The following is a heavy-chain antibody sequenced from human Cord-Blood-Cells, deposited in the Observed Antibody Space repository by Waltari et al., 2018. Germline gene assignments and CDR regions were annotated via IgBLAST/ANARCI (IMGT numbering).Heavy chain of an antibody. Sequence: QVQLVQSGAEVKKPGASVKVSCKVSGYTLTELSMHWVRQAPGKGREWMGGFGTRDGETIYAQNFQGRVTMTEDTSTDTAYMELSSLRAEDTAVYYCATTYCSSTSCPYYYGMDVWGQGTTVTVSS. V-gene: IGHV1-24*01. J-gene: IGHJ6*02. D-gene: IGHD2-2*01. CDR1: GYTLTELS. CDR3: ATTYCSSTSCPYYYGMDV. CDR2: FGTRDGET.